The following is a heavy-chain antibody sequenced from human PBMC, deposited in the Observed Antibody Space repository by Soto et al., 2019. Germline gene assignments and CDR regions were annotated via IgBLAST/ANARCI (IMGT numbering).Heavy chain of an antibody. Sequence: ASVKVSCTASGGTFSSYAISWVRQAPGQGLEWMGGIIPIFGTANYAQKFQGRVTITADESTSTAYMELSSLRSEDTAVYYCARDDNWNEIDAFDIWGQGTMVTVS. CDR1: GGTFSSYA. CDR2: IIPIFGTA. D-gene: IGHD1-1*01. J-gene: IGHJ3*02. CDR3: ARDDNWNEIDAFDI. V-gene: IGHV1-69*13.